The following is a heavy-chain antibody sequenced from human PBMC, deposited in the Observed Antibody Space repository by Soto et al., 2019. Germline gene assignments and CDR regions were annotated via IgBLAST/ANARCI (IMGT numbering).Heavy chain of an antibody. Sequence: GGSLRLSCAASGFTFSNYAMSWVRQAPGKGLEWVSTISGNGGSTYYADSVKGRFTISRDNSKNMLFLQINSLRDDDSAVYYCAKRPASIITLDYWGQGTPVTVSS. CDR2: ISGNGGST. CDR1: GFTFSNYA. V-gene: IGHV3-23*01. CDR3: AKRPASIITLDY. J-gene: IGHJ4*02. D-gene: IGHD2-2*01.